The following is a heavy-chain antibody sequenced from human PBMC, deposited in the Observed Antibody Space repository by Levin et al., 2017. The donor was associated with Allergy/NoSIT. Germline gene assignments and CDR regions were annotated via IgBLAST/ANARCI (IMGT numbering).Heavy chain of an antibody. CDR3: AKYGPSMVRGVITPDADY. D-gene: IGHD3-10*01. J-gene: IGHJ4*02. CDR2: ISYDGSNK. Sequence: GGSLRLSCAASGFTFSSYGMHWVRQAPGKGLEWVAVISYDGSNKYYADSVKGRFTISRDNSKNTLYLQMNSLRAEDTAVYYCAKYGPSMVRGVITPDADYWGQGTLVTVSS. CDR1: GFTFSSYG. V-gene: IGHV3-30*18.